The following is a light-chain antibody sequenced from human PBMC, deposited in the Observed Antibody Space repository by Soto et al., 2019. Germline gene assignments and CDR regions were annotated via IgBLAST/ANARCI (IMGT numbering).Light chain of an antibody. CDR1: QSISSF. V-gene: IGKV1-5*01. CDR3: QQYNAYSLYT. Sequence: DIQMTQSPSTVSASVGDRVTITCRASQSISSFVAWYQQKPGKAPKLLIYDVSNLESGVPSRFSGSGSGTEFTLTISSLQPDDFATYYCQQYNAYSLYTFGQGTKLEIK. CDR2: DVS. J-gene: IGKJ2*01.